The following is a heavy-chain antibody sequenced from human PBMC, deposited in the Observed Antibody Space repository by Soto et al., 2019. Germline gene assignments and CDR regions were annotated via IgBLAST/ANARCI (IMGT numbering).Heavy chain of an antibody. CDR2: INHSGSA. CDR3: ARGGRYYYMDV. V-gene: IGHV4-34*01. J-gene: IGHJ6*03. CDR1: GGSFSGYY. Sequence: QVQLQQWGAGLLKPSETLSFTCAVYGGSFSGYYWSWIRQPPGKGLEWIGEINHSGSANYNPSLKSRVTVSVDTSKNQFSLRLSSVTAADTAVYYCARGGRYYYMDVWGKGATVTVSS.